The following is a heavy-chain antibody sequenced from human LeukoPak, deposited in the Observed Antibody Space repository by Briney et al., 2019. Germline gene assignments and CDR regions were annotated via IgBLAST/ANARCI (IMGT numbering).Heavy chain of an antibody. D-gene: IGHD1-26*01. Sequence: QPGGSLRLSCAASGFTFSSYSMNWLRQAPGKGLDWVSYISSSSSTIYYADSVKGRFTISRDNSKNTLYLQMNSLRAEDTAVYYCAKETVRWELLGLDYWGQGTLVTVSS. CDR2: ISSSSSTI. CDR1: GFTFSSYS. CDR3: AKETVRWELLGLDY. J-gene: IGHJ4*02. V-gene: IGHV3-48*01.